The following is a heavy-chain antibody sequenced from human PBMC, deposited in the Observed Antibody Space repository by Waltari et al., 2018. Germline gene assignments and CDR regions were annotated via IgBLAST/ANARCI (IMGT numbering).Heavy chain of an antibody. J-gene: IGHJ5*02. D-gene: IGHD6-19*01. CDR2: IYHSGST. CDR1: GYSISSVYY. Sequence: QVQLQESGPGLVKPSETLSLTCAVSGYSISSVYYWGWIRQPPGKGLEWIGSIYHSGSTYYNPSLKSRVTISVDTSKNQFSLKLSSVTAADTAVYYCARAVAVAGTNWFDPWGQGTLVTVSS. V-gene: IGHV4-38-2*01. CDR3: ARAVAVAGTNWFDP.